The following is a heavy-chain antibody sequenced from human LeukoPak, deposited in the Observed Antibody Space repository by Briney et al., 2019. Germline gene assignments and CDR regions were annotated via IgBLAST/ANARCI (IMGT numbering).Heavy chain of an antibody. CDR2: ISGSGGST. V-gene: IGHV3-23*01. D-gene: IGHD3-9*01. CDR1: GFTFNNYA. CDR3: TRDLMDYDVSTGLHHYYMDV. Sequence: GGSLRLSCAASGFTFNNYAMSWVRQAPGKGLEWVSGISGSGGSTYYVDSVKGRFTISRDNAKNTLYLQMNTLRVEDTAVYYCTRDLMDYDVSTGLHHYYMDVWGQGTTVTVSS. J-gene: IGHJ6*02.